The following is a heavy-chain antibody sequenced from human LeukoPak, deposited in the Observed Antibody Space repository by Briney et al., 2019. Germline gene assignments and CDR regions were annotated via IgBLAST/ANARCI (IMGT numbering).Heavy chain of an antibody. J-gene: IGHJ1*01. CDR1: GFTFSSYG. V-gene: IGHV3-33*01. CDR2: IWYDGSNK. D-gene: IGHD6-19*01. CDR3: ARDGYSSGWYSFFDAEYFQH. Sequence: GGSLRLSCAASGFTFSSYGMHWVRQAPGKGLEWVAVIWYDGSNKYYADSVKGRFTISRDNSKNTLYLQMNSLRAEDTAVYYCARDGYSSGWYSFFDAEYFQHWGQGTLVTVSS.